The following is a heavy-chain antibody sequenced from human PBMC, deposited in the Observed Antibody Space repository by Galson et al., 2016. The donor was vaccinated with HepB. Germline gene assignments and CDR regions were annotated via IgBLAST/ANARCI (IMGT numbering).Heavy chain of an antibody. CDR2: ISWNSGSI. CDR1: GFTFDDYA. J-gene: IGHJ4*02. CDR3: AKLSGGDGYNPPFDY. D-gene: IGHD5-24*01. V-gene: IGHV3-9*01. Sequence: SLRLSCAASGFTFDDYAMHWVRQAPGKGLEWVSGISWNSGSIGYADSAKGRFTISRDNAKNSLYLQMNSLRAEDTALYYCAKLSGGDGYNPPFDYWGQGTLVTVSS.